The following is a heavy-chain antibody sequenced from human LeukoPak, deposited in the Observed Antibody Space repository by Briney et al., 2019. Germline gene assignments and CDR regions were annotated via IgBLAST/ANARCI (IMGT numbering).Heavy chain of an antibody. Sequence: ASVKVSCKASGGTFSSYAISRVRQAPGQGLEWMGGIIPIFGTANYAQKFQGRVTITTDESTSTAYMEQSSLRSEDTAVYYCARRRITMIVVDGFDPWGQGTLVTVSS. CDR1: GGTFSSYA. D-gene: IGHD3-22*01. V-gene: IGHV1-69*05. J-gene: IGHJ5*02. CDR3: ARRRITMIVVDGFDP. CDR2: IIPIFGTA.